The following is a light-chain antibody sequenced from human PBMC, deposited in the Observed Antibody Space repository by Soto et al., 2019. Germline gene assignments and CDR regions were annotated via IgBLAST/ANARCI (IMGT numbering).Light chain of an antibody. Sequence: DIQMTQSPSALSASVGDRVTITCRASQGIGNDLAWYQQKPGKRPNLLIYSASTLESGVPSRFSGSGSGTDFTLTISSLRPEDVATFYCQEYNRAPFTFGPGTRVEIK. CDR3: QEYNRAPFT. V-gene: IGKV1-27*01. J-gene: IGKJ3*01. CDR2: SAS. CDR1: QGIGND.